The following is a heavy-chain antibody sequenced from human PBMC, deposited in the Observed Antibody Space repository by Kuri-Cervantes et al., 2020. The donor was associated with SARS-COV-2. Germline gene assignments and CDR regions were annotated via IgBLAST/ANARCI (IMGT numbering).Heavy chain of an antibody. V-gene: IGHV4-59*01. CDR3: ARDFGYCSGGSCSEDAFDI. CDR2: IYYSGST. J-gene: IGHJ3*02. CDR1: GSSISSYY. Sequence: ESLKISCTVSGSSISSYYWSWIRQPPGKGLEWIGYIYYSGSTNYNPSLKSRVTISVDTSKNQFSLKLSSVTAADTAVYYCARDFGYCSGGSCSEDAFDIWGQGTMVTVSS. D-gene: IGHD2-15*01.